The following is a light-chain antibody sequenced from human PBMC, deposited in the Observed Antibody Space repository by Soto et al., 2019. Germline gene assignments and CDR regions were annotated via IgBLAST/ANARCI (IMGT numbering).Light chain of an antibody. J-gene: IGLJ1*01. CDR2: EVN. V-gene: IGLV2-14*01. Sequence: QSVRTHPASLSWSPGHLIAIACTGTSSDIGAYDYVSWFQQHPGKAPKLMISEVNNRPSGVSNRFSGSKSGNTAYLTISGLQVEDQAEHFCFSFTTTSTNVFGTGTKVTVL. CDR3: FSFTTTSTNV. CDR1: SSDIGAYDY.